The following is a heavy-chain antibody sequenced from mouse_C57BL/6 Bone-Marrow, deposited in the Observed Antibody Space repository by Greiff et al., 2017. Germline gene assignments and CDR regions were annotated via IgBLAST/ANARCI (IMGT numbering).Heavy chain of an antibody. CDR2: IYPGDGDT. J-gene: IGHJ3*01. CDR1: GYAFSSSW. D-gene: IGHD2-4*01. CDR3: ACYDYSWFAY. V-gene: IGHV1-82*01. Sequence: QVQLQQSGPELVKPGASVTISCKASGYAFSSSWMNWVKQRPGKGLEWIGRIYPGDGDTNYNGKFKGKATLTADKSSSTAYMQLSSLTSEDSAVYFCACYDYSWFAYWGQGTLVTVSA.